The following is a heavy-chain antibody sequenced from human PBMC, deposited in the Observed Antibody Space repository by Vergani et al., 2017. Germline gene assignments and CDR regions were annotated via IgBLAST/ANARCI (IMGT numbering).Heavy chain of an antibody. CDR3: ARTESFILRYFHWAL. D-gene: IGHD3-9*01. Sequence: QVQLQQWGAGLLKPSETLSLTCTVSGGSITSSSYYWGWIRQPPGKGLEWIGNIYHSGGAYYNPSLKGRVTISVDTSKNQFSLEVTSVTAADTAIYFCARTESFILRYFHWALWGQGTLVTVSS. CDR1: GGSITSSSYY. CDR2: IYHSGGA. J-gene: IGHJ4*02. V-gene: IGHV4-39*01.